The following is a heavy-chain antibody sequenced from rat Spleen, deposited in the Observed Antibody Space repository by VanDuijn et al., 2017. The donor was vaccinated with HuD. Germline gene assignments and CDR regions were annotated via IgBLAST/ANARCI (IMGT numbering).Heavy chain of an antibody. V-gene: IGHV5-22*01. CDR3: ARQPGYFDY. D-gene: IGHD1-4*01. CDR2: ISFEGSST. CDR1: GFTFSDFY. J-gene: IGHJ2*01. Sequence: EVQLVESGGGLVQPGRSLKLSGAASGFTFSDFYMFWARQPPKKGLEWVASISFEGSSTDNGDSVEGRFTISIDNAKSTLYLQMDSLRSEDTATYYCARQPGYFDYWGQGVMVTVSS.